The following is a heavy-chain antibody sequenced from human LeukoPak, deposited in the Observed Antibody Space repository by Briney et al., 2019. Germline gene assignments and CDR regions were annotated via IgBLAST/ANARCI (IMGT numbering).Heavy chain of an antibody. V-gene: IGHV1-69*13. CDR2: IIPIFGTA. D-gene: IGHD3-3*01. CDR3: AGSLRFLEWSNYYYYMDV. Sequence: SVKVSCKASGGTFSSYAISWVRQAPGQGLEWMGGIIPIFGTANYAQKFQGRVTITADESTSTAYMELSSLRSENTAVYYCAGSLRFLEWSNYYYYMDVWGKGTTVTVSS. CDR1: GGTFSSYA. J-gene: IGHJ6*03.